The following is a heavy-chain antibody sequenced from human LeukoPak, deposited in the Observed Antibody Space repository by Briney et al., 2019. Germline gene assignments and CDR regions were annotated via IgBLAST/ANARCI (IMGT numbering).Heavy chain of an antibody. CDR2: IYPGDSDT. D-gene: IGHD6-13*01. Sequence: GESLKISCKGSGYSFASFWIGWVRQMPGKGLEWMGIIYPGDSDTRYSPSFQGQVTISADKSISTTYVQWSSLKASDTAMYHCASIIVAAAGRGYYYYGMDVWAKGPRSPSP. J-gene: IGHJ6*02. CDR3: ASIIVAAAGRGYYYYGMDV. CDR1: GYSFASFW. V-gene: IGHV5-51*01.